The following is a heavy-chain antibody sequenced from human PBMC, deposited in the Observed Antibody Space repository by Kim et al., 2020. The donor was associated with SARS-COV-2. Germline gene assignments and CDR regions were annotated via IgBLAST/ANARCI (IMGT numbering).Heavy chain of an antibody. Sequence: NQDGSEKYYVDSVKGRFTISRDNAKNSLYLQMNSLRAEDTAVYYCARDGCWGQGTLVTVSS. D-gene: IGHD3-10*01. CDR3: ARDGC. J-gene: IGHJ4*02. CDR2: NQDGSEK. V-gene: IGHV3-7*03.